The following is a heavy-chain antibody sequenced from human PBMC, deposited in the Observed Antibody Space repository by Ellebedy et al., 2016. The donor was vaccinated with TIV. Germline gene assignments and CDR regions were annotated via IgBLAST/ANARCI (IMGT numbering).Heavy chain of an antibody. CDR3: ARGGRTWAAAGNSVHWFDP. V-gene: IGHV4-4*07. CDR1: GGSISSYY. Sequence: MPSETLSLTCTVSGGSISSYYWSWIRQPVGKGLEWIGRIYTSGSTNYNPSLKSRVTMSVDTSKNQFSLKLSSVTAADTAVYYCARGGRTWAAAGNSVHWFDPWGQGTLVTVSS. J-gene: IGHJ5*02. CDR2: IYTSGST. D-gene: IGHD6-13*01.